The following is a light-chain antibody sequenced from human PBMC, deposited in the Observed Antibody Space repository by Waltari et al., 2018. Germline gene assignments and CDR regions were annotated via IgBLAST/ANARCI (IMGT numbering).Light chain of an antibody. Sequence: QSALTQPASVSGSPGQSITISCPGTDSDVGAYDFVPWYQQHPGQAPHLIIYEVSNRPSGISNRFSASKSGNTASLTISGLQAEDEADYYCSSYTTSSAPGVFGTGTRVTVL. CDR3: SSYTTSSAPGV. CDR1: DSDVGAYDF. J-gene: IGLJ1*01. CDR2: EVS. V-gene: IGLV2-14*01.